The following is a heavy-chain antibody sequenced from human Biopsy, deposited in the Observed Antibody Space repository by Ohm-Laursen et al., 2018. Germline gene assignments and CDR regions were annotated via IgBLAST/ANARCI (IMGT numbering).Heavy chain of an antibody. V-gene: IGHV3-30*18. CDR2: ISYDGSKT. Sequence: SLRLSCTASGFTFSNSGMHWVRQAPGKGLEWVAAISYDGSKTDYGDSVKGRLNISRDNSKNTLDLQMSSLRVEGTAVYFCAKDKGTFNFYYYGMDVWGQGTTVTVSS. CDR3: AKDKGTFNFYYYGMDV. J-gene: IGHJ6*02. CDR1: GFTFSNSG. D-gene: IGHD2/OR15-2a*01.